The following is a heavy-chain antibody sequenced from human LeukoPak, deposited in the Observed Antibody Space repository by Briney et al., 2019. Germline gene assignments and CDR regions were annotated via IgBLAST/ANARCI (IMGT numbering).Heavy chain of an antibody. V-gene: IGHV1-46*01. CDR3: ARSDDSHGSDY. J-gene: IGHJ4*02. CDR2: INPRSGGT. D-gene: IGHD3-10*01. Sequence: ASVKVSCKASGYTFTGYYMHWVRQAPGQGLEWMGIINPRSGGTSYAQKFQGRVTMTRDTSTRTVYMDLSSLRSEDTAVYYCARSDDSHGSDYWGQGTLVTVSS. CDR1: GYTFTGYY.